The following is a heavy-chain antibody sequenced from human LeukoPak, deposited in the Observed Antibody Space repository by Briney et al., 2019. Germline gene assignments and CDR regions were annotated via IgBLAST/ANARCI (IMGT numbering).Heavy chain of an antibody. CDR1: GFTFSSYS. V-gene: IGHV3-48*01. CDR3: AIRYYGSVSLSV. J-gene: IGHJ6*01. CDR2: ISSSSSTI. Sequence: GGSLRVSCAASGFTFSSYSMKCVRPAPGKGREWVSYISSSSSTIYYADSVKGRFTISRDRAKNSLYLQMNSLRAEDTAGFFCAIRYYGSVSLSVCGKKTTVTVSS. D-gene: IGHD3-10*01.